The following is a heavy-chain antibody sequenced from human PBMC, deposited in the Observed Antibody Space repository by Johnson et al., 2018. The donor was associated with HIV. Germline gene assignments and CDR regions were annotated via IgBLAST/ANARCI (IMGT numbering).Heavy chain of an antibody. V-gene: IGHV3-23*04. J-gene: IGHJ3*02. CDR3: ARDVLGAFDI. CDR2: IVGSGGST. Sequence: VHLVESGGGVVQPGGSLRLSCAASGFTFSSYAMSWVRQAPGKGLEWVSTIVGSGGSTYYADSVKGRFTISRDNSKNTLYLQMNSLRAEDTAVYYCARDVLGAFDIWGQGTMVTVSS. CDR1: GFTFSSYA. D-gene: IGHD2-8*01.